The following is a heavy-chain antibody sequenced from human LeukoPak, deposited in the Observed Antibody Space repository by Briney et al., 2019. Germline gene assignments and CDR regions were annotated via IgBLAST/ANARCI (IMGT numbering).Heavy chain of an antibody. CDR1: GGSISSGDYY. CDR3: ARDWGDYGSGSFYIGNYYYYMDV. D-gene: IGHD3-10*01. J-gene: IGHJ6*03. V-gene: IGHV4-61*08. CDR2: IYYSGST. Sequence: SETLSLTCTVSGGSISSGDYYWSWIRQPPGKGLEWIGYIYYSGSTNYNPSLKSRVTISVDTSKNQFSLKLSSVTAADTAVYYCARDWGDYGSGSFYIGNYYYYMDVWGEGTTVTVSS.